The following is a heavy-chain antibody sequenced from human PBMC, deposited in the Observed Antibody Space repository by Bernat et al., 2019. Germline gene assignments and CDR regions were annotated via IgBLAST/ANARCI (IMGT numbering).Heavy chain of an antibody. Sequence: QMQLVQSGAEVKKPGASVKVSCKASGYTFTGYYMHWVRQAPGQGLEWMGWINPNSGGTNYAQKFQGWVTMTRDTSISTAYMELSRLRSDDTAVYYCARGPSPLYYYGSGSYYYYGMDVWGQGTTVTVSS. CDR3: ARGPSPLYYYGSGSYYYYGMDV. CDR2: INPNSGGT. D-gene: IGHD3-10*01. J-gene: IGHJ6*02. V-gene: IGHV1-2*04. CDR1: GYTFTGYY.